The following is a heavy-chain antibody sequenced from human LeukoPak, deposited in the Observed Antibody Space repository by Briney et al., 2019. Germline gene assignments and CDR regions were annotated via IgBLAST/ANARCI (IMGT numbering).Heavy chain of an antibody. CDR1: GFTFINYA. Sequence: PGESLRLSCAASGFTFINYAMSWVRQAPGKGLEWVSGISGPGGSTYYADSVKGRFTISRDNSKNTLYLQMNSLRAEDTALYYCAKDSWSFHDAFDIWGQGPLVTVSS. CDR2: ISGPGGST. V-gene: IGHV3-23*01. J-gene: IGHJ3*02. CDR3: AKDSWSFHDAFDI. D-gene: IGHD2-21*01.